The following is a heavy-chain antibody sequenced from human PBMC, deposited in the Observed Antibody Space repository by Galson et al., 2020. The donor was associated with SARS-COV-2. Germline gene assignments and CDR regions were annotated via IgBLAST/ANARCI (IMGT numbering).Heavy chain of an antibody. D-gene: IGHD6-13*01. CDR1: GFTFSDYE. CDR3: ASPYLAAASFFGAFDI. J-gene: IGHJ3*02. CDR2: ISSSETNM. Sequence: GESLKISCAGSGFTFSDYEMNWVRHGPGKGLEWVSYISSSETNMYYADSVKGRFTISRDNAKNSLYLQMTSLRAEDTAVYYCASPYLAAASFFGAFDIWGPGTMVTVSS. V-gene: IGHV3-48*03.